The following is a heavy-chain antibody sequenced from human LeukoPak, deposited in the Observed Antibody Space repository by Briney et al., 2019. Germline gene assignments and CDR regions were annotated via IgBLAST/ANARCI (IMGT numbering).Heavy chain of an antibody. Sequence: GGSLRLSCAASGFIFSNYAMSSVRQAPGKWLEWVSAINGSGGYTYFADSVKGRFTISRDNSKNTLYLQMNSLRAEDTAVYYCANDPKNSGSYERGFDIWGQGTMVTVSS. D-gene: IGHD1-26*01. CDR2: INGSGGYT. CDR1: GFIFSNYA. J-gene: IGHJ3*02. CDR3: ANDPKNSGSYERGFDI. V-gene: IGHV3-23*01.